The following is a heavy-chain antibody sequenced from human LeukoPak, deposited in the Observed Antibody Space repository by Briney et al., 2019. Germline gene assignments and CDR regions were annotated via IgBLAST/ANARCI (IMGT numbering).Heavy chain of an antibody. CDR3: ATGRLQPAH. Sequence: GGSPRLSCVVSGFGFGSSWMTWVRQAPGRGLEYVANIKEDGSEKYFVDSVKGRFTISRDNAKNSVFLQMNSLRVEDTAVYYCATGRLQPAHWGQGTLVTVSS. CDR1: GFGFGSSW. J-gene: IGHJ4*02. D-gene: IGHD5-24*01. CDR2: IKEDGSEK. V-gene: IGHV3-7*01.